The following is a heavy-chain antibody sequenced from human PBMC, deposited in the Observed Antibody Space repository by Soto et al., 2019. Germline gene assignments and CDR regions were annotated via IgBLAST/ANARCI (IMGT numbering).Heavy chain of an antibody. CDR2: LYYSGST. Sequence: SETLSLTCAVFGASVSSGDYTWSWIRQPPGKGLEWIGFLYYSGSTHYNPPLKSRLSISVDTSKNQLSLKMSFVTAADTAVYYCARVGRYSVSATRFGWFASCGQGNLVTVSS. CDR1: GASVSSGDYT. D-gene: IGHD3-10*01. CDR3: ARVGRYSVSATRFGWFAS. V-gene: IGHV4-30-2*01. J-gene: IGHJ5*01.